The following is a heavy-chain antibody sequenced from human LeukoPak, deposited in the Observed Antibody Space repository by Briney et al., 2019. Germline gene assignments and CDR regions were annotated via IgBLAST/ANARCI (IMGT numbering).Heavy chain of an antibody. V-gene: IGHV3-23*01. D-gene: IGHD5-18*01. CDR3: ASSGYSYGNPFDY. CDR2: IGGSNGIT. J-gene: IGHJ4*02. Sequence: PGGSLRLSCAASRFTFNSYAMSWVRQAPGKGLEWVSVIGGSNGITFYVGSVKGRFTISRDNSKDTLYLQMNSLRAEDTAVYYCASSGYSYGNPFDYWGQGTLVTVSS. CDR1: RFTFNSYA.